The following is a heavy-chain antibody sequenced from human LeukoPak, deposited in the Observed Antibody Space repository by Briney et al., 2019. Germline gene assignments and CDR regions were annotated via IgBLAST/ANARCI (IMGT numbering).Heavy chain of an antibody. D-gene: IGHD6-13*01. CDR1: GFTFSSYG. CDR2: IRYDGSNK. V-gene: IGHV3-30*02. CDR3: ARKHSSSWYGDY. Sequence: GGSLRLSCAASGFTFSSYGMHWVRQAPGKGLEWVAFIRYDGSNKYYADSVKGRFTISRDNSKNTLYLQMNSLRAEDTAVYYCARKHSSSWYGDYWGQGTLVTVSS. J-gene: IGHJ4*02.